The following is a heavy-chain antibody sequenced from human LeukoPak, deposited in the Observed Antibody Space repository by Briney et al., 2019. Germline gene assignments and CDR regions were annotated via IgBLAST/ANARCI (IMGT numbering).Heavy chain of an antibody. CDR2: INHSGST. J-gene: IGHJ6*02. D-gene: IGHD3-22*01. CDR3: ARHSSGYYAMDV. V-gene: IGHV4-34*01. Sequence: PSETLSLTCAVSGGPFSDYYWSWIRQPPGKGLEWIGEINHSGSTNYNPSLKSRVTISVDTSKNQISLKLGSVTAADTAVYYCARHSSGYYAMDVWGQGTTVIDSS. CDR1: GGPFSDYY.